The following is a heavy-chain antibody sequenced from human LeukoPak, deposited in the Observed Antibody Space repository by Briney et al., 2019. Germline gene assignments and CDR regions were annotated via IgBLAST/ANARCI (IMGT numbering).Heavy chain of an antibody. V-gene: IGHV1-69*13. J-gene: IGHJ4*02. CDR3: ARGQPENYGDYFYYLDY. D-gene: IGHD4-17*01. CDR2: ITPIFGTA. CDR1: GGTFSSYA. Sequence: SVKVSCKASGGTFSSYAISWVRQAPGQGLEWMGGITPIFGTANYAQKFQGRVTITADESTSTAYMELSSLRSEGTAVYYCARGQPENYGDYFYYLDYWGQGTLVTVSS.